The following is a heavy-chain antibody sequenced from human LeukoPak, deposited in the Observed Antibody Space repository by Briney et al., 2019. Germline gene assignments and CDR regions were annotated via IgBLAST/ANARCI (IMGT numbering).Heavy chain of an antibody. D-gene: IGHD3-10*01. CDR2: ISGSSDST. CDR3: AKGNYYGSGSRGAFDI. Sequence: GGSLRLSCAASGFTFSSYAMSWVRQAPGKGLEWVSAISGSSDSTFYADSVKGRFTTSRDTSKNTLSLQMNSLRAEDTAVYYCAKGNYYGSGSRGAFDIWGQGTMVTVSS. CDR1: GFTFSSYA. V-gene: IGHV3-23*01. J-gene: IGHJ3*02.